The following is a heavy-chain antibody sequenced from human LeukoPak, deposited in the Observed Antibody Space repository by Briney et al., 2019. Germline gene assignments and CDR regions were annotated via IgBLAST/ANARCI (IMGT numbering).Heavy chain of an antibody. Sequence: SETLSLTCTVSGGSISSGSYYWSWIRQPAGKGLEWIGRIYTSGSTNYNPSLKSRVTISVDTSKNQFSLKLSSVTAADTAVYYCARGLWELPGYWGQGTLVTVSS. CDR3: ARGLWELPGY. V-gene: IGHV4-61*02. D-gene: IGHD1-26*01. J-gene: IGHJ4*02. CDR2: IYTSGST. CDR1: GGSISSGSYY.